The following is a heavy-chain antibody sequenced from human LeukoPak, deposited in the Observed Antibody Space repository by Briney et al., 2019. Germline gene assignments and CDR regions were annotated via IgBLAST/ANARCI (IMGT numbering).Heavy chain of an antibody. Sequence: SETLSLTCTVSGGSFSPYYWSWIRQPAGKGLEWIGRIYTSGSTNYNPSLKSRVTISIDTSKNQFSLKLSSVTAADTAVYYCARSVATKFDYWGQGTLVTVSS. J-gene: IGHJ4*02. CDR3: ARSVATKFDY. V-gene: IGHV4-4*07. CDR2: IYTSGST. CDR1: GGSFSPYY. D-gene: IGHD5-12*01.